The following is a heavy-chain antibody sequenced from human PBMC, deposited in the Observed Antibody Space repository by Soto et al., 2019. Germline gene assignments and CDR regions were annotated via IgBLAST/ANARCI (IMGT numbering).Heavy chain of an antibody. D-gene: IGHD3-22*01. Sequence: QVQLQESGPGLVKPSGTLSLTCAVSGGSISSSNWWSWVRQPPGKGLEWIGEIYHSGSTNYNPSLKSRVTRSVDKSKNQFSLKLSSVTAADTAVYYCARDGVYYDSGDAFDIWGQGTMVTVSS. CDR2: IYHSGST. CDR3: ARDGVYYDSGDAFDI. CDR1: GGSISSSNW. J-gene: IGHJ3*02. V-gene: IGHV4-4*02.